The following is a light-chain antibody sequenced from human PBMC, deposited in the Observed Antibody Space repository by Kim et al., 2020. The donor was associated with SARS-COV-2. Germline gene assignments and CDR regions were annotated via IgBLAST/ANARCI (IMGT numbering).Light chain of an antibody. J-gene: IGKJ2*01. CDR1: QDINNY. CDR2: DAS. Sequence: DIQMTQSPSSLSASVGDRVTITCQASQDINNYVNWYQQKPGKAPKLLIYDASSLETGVPSRFSGSGSGTDFTFTISSLQPEDIATYYCQQYDNFLYTFGQGTKLEI. V-gene: IGKV1-33*01. CDR3: QQYDNFLYT.